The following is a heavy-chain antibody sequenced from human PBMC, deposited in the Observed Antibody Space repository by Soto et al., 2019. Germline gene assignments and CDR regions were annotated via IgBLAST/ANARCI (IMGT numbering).Heavy chain of an antibody. J-gene: IGHJ3*02. D-gene: IGHD3-22*01. Sequence: GGSLRLSCAASGFTFSSYGMHWVRQAPGKGLEWVAVIWYDGSNKYYADSVKGRFTISRDNSKNTLYLQMNSLRAEDTAVYYCARDLYYYDSSGYYYSVDKGQMGAFDSWGQGTMVTVSS. V-gene: IGHV3-33*01. CDR2: IWYDGSNK. CDR1: GFTFSSYG. CDR3: ARDLYYYDSSGYYYSVDKGQMGAFDS.